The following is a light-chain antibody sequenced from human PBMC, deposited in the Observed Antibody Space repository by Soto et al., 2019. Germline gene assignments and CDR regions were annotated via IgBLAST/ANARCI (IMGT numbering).Light chain of an antibody. CDR1: SSNLGAAFD. CDR3: QSYYSSRIGDGV. CDR2: YNN. J-gene: IGLJ3*02. Sequence: QSVLTQPPSLSGAPGQRITISCTGTSSNLGAAFDVHWYQQLPGAAPKLLIYYNNNRPSGVPDRFSGSKSGTSAFLAITGRQADDDADYYCQSYYSSRIGDGVFGGGTKVTVL. V-gene: IGLV1-40*01.